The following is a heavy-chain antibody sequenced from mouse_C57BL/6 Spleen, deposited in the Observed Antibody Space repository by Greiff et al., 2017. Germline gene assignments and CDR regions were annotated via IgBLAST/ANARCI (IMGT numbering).Heavy chain of an antibody. V-gene: IGHV1-5*01. CDR2: IYPGNSDT. D-gene: IGHD2-3*01. Sequence: EVQLVESGTVLARPGASVKMSCKTSGYTFTSYWMHWVKQRPGQGLEWIGAIYPGNSDTSYNQKFKGKAKLTAVTSASTAYMELSSLTNEDSAVYYCTKGGIYDGYYKDAMDYWGQGTSVTVSS. CDR3: TKGGIYDGYYKDAMDY. J-gene: IGHJ4*01. CDR1: GYTFTSYW.